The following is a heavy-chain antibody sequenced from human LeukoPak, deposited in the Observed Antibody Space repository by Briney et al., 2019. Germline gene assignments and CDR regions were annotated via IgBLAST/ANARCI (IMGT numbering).Heavy chain of an antibody. CDR1: GFTFGDYA. D-gene: IGHD3-3*01. CDR2: IRSKAYGGTT. Sequence: GRSLRLSCTASGFTFGDYAMSWFRQAPGKGLEWVGFIRSKAYGGTTEYAASVKGRFIISRDDSKSIAYLQMNSLKTEDTAVYYCTTNYDFWSGYSFDYWGQGTLVTVSS. V-gene: IGHV3-49*03. J-gene: IGHJ4*02. CDR3: TTNYDFWSGYSFDY.